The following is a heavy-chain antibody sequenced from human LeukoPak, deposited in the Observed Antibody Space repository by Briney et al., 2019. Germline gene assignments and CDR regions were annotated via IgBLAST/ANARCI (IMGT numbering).Heavy chain of an antibody. CDR2: IEYDGSNK. Sequence: GALRLSCAASGFTFSSYGMHWVRQAPGKGLEWVAFIEYDGSNKYYADSVKGRFTISRDNSKNTLYLQMNSLRAEDTAVYYCAKDDPVRSAFDIWGQGTMVTVSS. CDR3: AKDDPVRSAFDI. J-gene: IGHJ3*02. CDR1: GFTFSSYG. V-gene: IGHV3-30*02.